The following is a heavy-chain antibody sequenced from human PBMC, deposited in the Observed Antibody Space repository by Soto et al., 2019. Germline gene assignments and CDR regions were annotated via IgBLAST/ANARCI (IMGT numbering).Heavy chain of an antibody. V-gene: IGHV2-26*01. CDR2: IFSNDEK. D-gene: IGHD3-3*01. CDR1: GFSLSNARMG. Sequence: QVTLKESGPVLVKPTETLTLTCTVSGFSLSNARMGVSWIRQPPGKALEWLAHIFSNDEKAYSTSLKSRLTLSKDTTKSQVVLTMTNMDPVDTATYCCVRTVSKLRLYYDFWSGSGEYYIDVWGKGTTLTVSS. J-gene: IGHJ6*03. CDR3: VRTVSKLRLYYDFWSGSGEYYIDV.